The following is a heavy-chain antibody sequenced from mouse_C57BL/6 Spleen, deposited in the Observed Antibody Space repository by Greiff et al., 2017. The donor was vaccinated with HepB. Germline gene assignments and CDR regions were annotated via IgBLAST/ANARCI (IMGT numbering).Heavy chain of an antibody. Sequence: QVQLQQPGAELVRPGTSVKLSCKASGYTFTSYWMHWVKQRPGQGLEWIGVIDPSDSYTNYNQKFKGKATLTVDTSSSTAYMQLSSLTSEDSAVYYCASGDYEKAWFAYWGQGTLVTVSA. CDR2: IDPSDSYT. CDR3: ASGDYEKAWFAY. CDR1: GYTFTSYW. V-gene: IGHV1-59*01. D-gene: IGHD2-4*01. J-gene: IGHJ3*01.